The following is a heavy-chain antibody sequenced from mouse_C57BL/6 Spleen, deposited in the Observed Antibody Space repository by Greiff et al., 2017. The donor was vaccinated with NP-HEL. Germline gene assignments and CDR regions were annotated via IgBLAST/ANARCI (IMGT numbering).Heavy chain of an antibody. Sequence: QVHVKQPGAELVRPGSSVKLSCKASGYTFTSYWMHWVKQRPIQGLEWIGNIDPSDSETHYNQKFKDKATLTVDKSSSTAYMQLSSLTSEDSAVYYCAREGKRFYFDVWGTGTTVTVSS. CDR3: AREGKRFYFDV. J-gene: IGHJ1*03. CDR1: GYTFTSYW. CDR2: IDPSDSET. V-gene: IGHV1-52*01.